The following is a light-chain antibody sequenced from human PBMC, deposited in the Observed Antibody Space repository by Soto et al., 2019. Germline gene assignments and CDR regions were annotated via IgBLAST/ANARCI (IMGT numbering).Light chain of an antibody. V-gene: IGKV3-15*01. J-gene: IGKJ1*01. CDR1: QSVSSN. Sequence: EIVMTQSPATLSVSPGERATLFCRASQSVSSNLAWYQQKPGQAPGLLIYGASTRATGIPARFSGSGSGTEFTLTISSPQSEDFAVYYCQHYNNWPTFGQGTTVDIK. CDR3: QHYNNWPT. CDR2: GAS.